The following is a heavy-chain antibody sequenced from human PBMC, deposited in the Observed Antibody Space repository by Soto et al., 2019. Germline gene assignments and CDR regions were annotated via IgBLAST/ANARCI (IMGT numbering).Heavy chain of an antibody. V-gene: IGHV3-7*01. CDR3: APANTPYAFDM. D-gene: IGHD2-2*01. CDR2: INPAGNVQ. J-gene: IGHJ3*02. Sequence: MQLVESGGGLVQPGESLRLSCTASGLTFSISWMTWVRQAPGEGLEWVSNINPAGNVQHYADSVKERFTISRDNAKNSLFLQMSGLRVEDTAVYYCAPANTPYAFDMWGQGTMVTVSS. CDR1: GLTFSISW.